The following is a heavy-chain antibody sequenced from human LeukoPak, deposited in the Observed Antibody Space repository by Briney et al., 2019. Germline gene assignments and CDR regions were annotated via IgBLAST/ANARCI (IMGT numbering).Heavy chain of an antibody. J-gene: IGHJ3*02. CDR1: GFTFSNYN. CDR3: ARKWELAAFDI. D-gene: IGHD1-26*01. Sequence: GSLRLSCAASGFTFSNYNMNWVRQARGKGLVWVSSISSSSYIYYADSVKGRFTISRDNAKNSLYLQMNSLRAEDTAVYYCARKWELAAFDIWGQGTMVTVSS. V-gene: IGHV3-21*01. CDR2: ISSSSYI.